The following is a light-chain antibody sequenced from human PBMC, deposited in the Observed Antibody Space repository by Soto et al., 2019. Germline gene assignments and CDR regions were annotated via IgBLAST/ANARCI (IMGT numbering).Light chain of an antibody. CDR3: CSYAGSGKVV. Sequence: QSALTQPASVSGSLRQSISISCTGTSSDIGSYNLVSWYQQYPGKAPKLMILEVSERPSGVSNRFSGSKSGDTASLTISGLQAEDEADYYCCSYAGSGKVVFGGGTKLTVL. V-gene: IGLV2-23*02. J-gene: IGLJ3*02. CDR2: EVS. CDR1: SSDIGSYNL.